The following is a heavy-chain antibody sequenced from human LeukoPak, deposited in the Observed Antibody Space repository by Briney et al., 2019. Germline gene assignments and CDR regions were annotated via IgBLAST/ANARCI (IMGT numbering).Heavy chain of an antibody. CDR3: AREIVVVPAALDY. Sequence: GGSLRLSCEASGFTFSSYWMHWVRQAPGKGLVWVSRINSDGSSTSYADSVKGRFTISRDNAKNTLYLQMNSLRAEDTAVYYCAREIVVVPAALDYWGQGTLVTVSS. D-gene: IGHD2-2*01. V-gene: IGHV3-74*01. CDR2: INSDGSST. CDR1: GFTFSSYW. J-gene: IGHJ4*02.